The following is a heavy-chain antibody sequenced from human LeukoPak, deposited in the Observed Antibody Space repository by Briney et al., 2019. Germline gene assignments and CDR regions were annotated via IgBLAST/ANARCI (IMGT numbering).Heavy chain of an antibody. CDR2: ISHSGNI. V-gene: IGHV4-4*02. J-gene: IGHJ4*02. CDR1: GFTFSSYSM. CDR3: VRGGLAFGGN. Sequence: GSLRLSCAASGFTFSSYSMNWVRQPPGKGLEWIGEISHSGNINYNPSLKSRVTISVDKSKNHFSLRLTSVTTADTAVYYCVRGGLAFGGNWGQGTLVTVSS. D-gene: IGHD1-14*01.